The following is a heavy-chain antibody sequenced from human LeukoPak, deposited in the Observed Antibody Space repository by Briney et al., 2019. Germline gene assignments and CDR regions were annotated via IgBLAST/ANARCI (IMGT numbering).Heavy chain of an antibody. CDR3: ARDGGGGDPGAYNWFDP. CDR1: GGSISSYY. CDR2: IYYSGST. D-gene: IGHD2-21*02. V-gene: IGHV4-59*01. Sequence: SGALSLTCTVSGGSISSYYWSWIRQPPGKGLEWIGYIYYSGSTNYNPSLKSRVTISVDTSKNQFSLKLSSVTAADTAVYYCARDGGGGDPGAYNWFDPWGQGTLVTVSS. J-gene: IGHJ5*02.